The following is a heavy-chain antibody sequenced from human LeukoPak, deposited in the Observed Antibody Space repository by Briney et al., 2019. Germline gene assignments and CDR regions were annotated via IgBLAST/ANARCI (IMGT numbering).Heavy chain of an antibody. CDR2: IYSGGST. V-gene: IGHV3-53*04. Sequence: GGSLRLSCAASGFTVSSNYMSWVRQAPGKGLEWVSVIYSGGSTYYADSVKGRFTISRHNSNNTVYLQMNILRAEDTAVYYCARHFCSSTSCYAFDYWGQGTLVTVSS. D-gene: IGHD2-2*01. J-gene: IGHJ4*02. CDR1: GFTVSSNY. CDR3: ARHFCSSTSCYAFDY.